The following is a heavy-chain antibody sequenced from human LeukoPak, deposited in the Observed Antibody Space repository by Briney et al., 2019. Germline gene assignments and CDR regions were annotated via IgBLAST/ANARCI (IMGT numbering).Heavy chain of an antibody. D-gene: IGHD5-18*01. V-gene: IGHV1-8*01. CDR2: MNPNSGNT. CDR1: GYTFTSYD. Sequence: RASLKVSCKASGYTFTSYDINWVRQATGQGLEWMGWMNPNSGNTGYAQKFQGRVTMTRNTSISTAYMELSSLRSEDTAVYYCARGKGGYSYGSNYYYGMDVWGQGTTVTVSS. J-gene: IGHJ6*02. CDR3: ARGKGGYSYGSNYYYGMDV.